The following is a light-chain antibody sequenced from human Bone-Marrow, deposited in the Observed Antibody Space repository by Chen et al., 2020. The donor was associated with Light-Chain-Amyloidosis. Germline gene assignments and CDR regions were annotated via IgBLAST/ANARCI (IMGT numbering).Light chain of an antibody. CDR2: RDT. J-gene: IGLJ2*01. V-gene: IGLV3-25*03. CDR1: ALQTKY. CDR3: QSADSSGTYEVI. Sequence: SYELTQPPSVSVSPGQTARITCSGDALQTKYAYWYQQKPVQAPVLVIHRDTERPSGISERFSGSSSGTTATLTISGVQAEDEADYHCQSADSSGTYEVIFGGGTKLNVL.